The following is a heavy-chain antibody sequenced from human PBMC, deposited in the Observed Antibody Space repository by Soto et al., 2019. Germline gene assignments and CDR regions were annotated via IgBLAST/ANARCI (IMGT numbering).Heavy chain of an antibody. CDR3: ARVHIAARDY. V-gene: IGHV3-21*01. D-gene: IGHD6-6*01. J-gene: IGHJ4*02. Sequence: EVQLVESGGGLGKPGGSLRLYCAVSGFTFSAYTMSWVRHPPGKGLEWVATISSISTYIKYADSVKGRFTISRDNASNTLYRQMDSVRVEGTAVYYCARVHIAARDYWGQGTLVTVSS. CDR2: ISSISTYI. CDR1: GFTFSAYT.